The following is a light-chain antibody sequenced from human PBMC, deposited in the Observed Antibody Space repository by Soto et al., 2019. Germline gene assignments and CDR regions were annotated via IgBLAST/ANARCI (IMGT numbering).Light chain of an antibody. J-gene: IGLJ1*01. CDR2: EVT. CDR1: SSDIGGYNY. Sequence: QSVLTQPASVSGSPGQSITVSCTGTSSDIGGYNYVSWYQQHPGKAPKLMVYEVTNRPSGVSDRFSDSKSGNTASLTISGLQADDEGYYYCSSYTSRSTLYVFGTGTKVTVL. V-gene: IGLV2-14*01. CDR3: SSYTSRSTLYV.